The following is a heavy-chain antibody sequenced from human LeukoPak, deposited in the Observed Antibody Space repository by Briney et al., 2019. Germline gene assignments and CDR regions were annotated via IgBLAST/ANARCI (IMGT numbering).Heavy chain of an antibody. J-gene: IGHJ6*02. D-gene: IGHD3-10*01. V-gene: IGHV1-2*02. Sequence: GASVKVSFKASGYTFTGYYLHWVRQAPGQGFEWMAWINPNSGDTKSAQKFQGRVTITADESTSTAYMELSSLRSEDTAVYYCARALNYYGSGSYYSYYGMDVWGQGTTVTVSS. CDR1: GYTFTGYY. CDR2: INPNSGDT. CDR3: ARALNYYGSGSYYSYYGMDV.